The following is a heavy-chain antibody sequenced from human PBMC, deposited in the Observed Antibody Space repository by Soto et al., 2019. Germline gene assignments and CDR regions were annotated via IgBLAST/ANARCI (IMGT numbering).Heavy chain of an antibody. Sequence: SETLSLTCTVSGGSISSGTSYWSWIRQRPGKGLEWIGYIFYSGSFYYTPSLRGRVMISVDTSKNQFSLKLSSVTAADTAVYYCARESLEAYPGPWGQGTLVTVSS. J-gene: IGHJ5*02. CDR2: IFYSGSF. D-gene: IGHD3-16*01. CDR1: GGSISSGTSY. CDR3: ARESLEAYPGP. V-gene: IGHV4-31*03.